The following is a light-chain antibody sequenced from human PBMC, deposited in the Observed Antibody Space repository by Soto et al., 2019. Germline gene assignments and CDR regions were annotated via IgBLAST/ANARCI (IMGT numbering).Light chain of an antibody. CDR1: SSDVGSYNR. CDR3: SSYTSSNTYV. J-gene: IGLJ1*01. CDR2: EVS. Sequence: QSVLTQPPSVSGSPGQSVAIPCTGTSSDVGSYNRVSWYQQPPGTAPKVMIYEVSNRPSGVPDRFSGSKSGNTASLTISGLQAEDEADYYCSSYTSSNTYVFGTGTKVTV. V-gene: IGLV2-18*02.